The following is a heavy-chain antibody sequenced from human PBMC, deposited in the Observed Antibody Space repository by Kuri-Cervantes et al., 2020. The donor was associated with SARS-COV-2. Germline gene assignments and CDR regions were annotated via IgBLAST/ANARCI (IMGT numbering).Heavy chain of an antibody. V-gene: IGHV1-69*06. CDR1: GDIFSNYA. D-gene: IGHD3-22*01. CDR3: ARGVKNYYDSSGPPGWFDP. Sequence: SVKVSCKASGDIFSNYAFSWVRQAPGQGLEWMGGIIPIFGTTNYAQTFQGRLTITADKSTNTAYMELSSLRSEDTAVYYCARGVKNYYDSSGPPGWFDPWGQGTLVTVSS. J-gene: IGHJ5*02. CDR2: IIPIFGTT.